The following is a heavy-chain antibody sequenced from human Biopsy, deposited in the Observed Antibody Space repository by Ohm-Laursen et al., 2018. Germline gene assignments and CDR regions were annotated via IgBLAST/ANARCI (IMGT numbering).Heavy chain of an antibody. J-gene: IGHJ4*02. CDR1: DGSINSYY. Sequence: SDTLSLTCTVSDGSINSYYWNWIRQPPGKRLEWIGNIYYSGSTNFNPSLKSRVTISVDTSKNQFSLKFSSVTAADTAVYFCARGSSYGYDFDYWGQGTLVAVSS. CDR3: ARGSSYGYDFDY. CDR2: IYYSGST. V-gene: IGHV4-59*07. D-gene: IGHD5-18*01.